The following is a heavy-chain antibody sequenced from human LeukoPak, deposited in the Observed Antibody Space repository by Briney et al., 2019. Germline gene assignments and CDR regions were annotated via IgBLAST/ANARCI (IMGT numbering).Heavy chain of an antibody. D-gene: IGHD2-2*01. V-gene: IGHV4-59*01. CDR3: ARVSCSSTSCPRRDALDV. J-gene: IGHJ3*01. CDR2: IYYSGST. CDR1: GGSLSYYY. Sequence: SETLSLTCTVSGGSLSYYYWSWVRQPPGKGLEWIGYIYYSGSTNYNPSLKSRVTISVDTSKNQFSLNLTSVTTADTAAYYCARVSCSSTSCPRRDALDVWGQGTMVTVSS.